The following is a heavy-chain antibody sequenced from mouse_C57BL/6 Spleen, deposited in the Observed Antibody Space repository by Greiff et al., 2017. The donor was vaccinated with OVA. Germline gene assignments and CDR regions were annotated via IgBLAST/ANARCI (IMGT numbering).Heavy chain of an antibody. Sequence: QVQLQQSGAELVRPGASVKLSCKASGYTFTDYYIYWVKQRPGQGLEWIARIYPGSGNTYYNEKFKGKATLTTEKSSSTAYMQLSSMTTEDSAVYCCRRSREGWFADWGKGTLVTVSA. CDR3: RRSREGWFAD. J-gene: IGHJ3*01. CDR1: GYTFTDYY. V-gene: IGHV1-76*01. CDR2: IYPGSGNT.